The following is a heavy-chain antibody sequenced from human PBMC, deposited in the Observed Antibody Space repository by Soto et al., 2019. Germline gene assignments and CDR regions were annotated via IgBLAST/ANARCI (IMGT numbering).Heavy chain of an antibody. V-gene: IGHV4-59*08. CDR3: ASRDPFRKVFDH. CDR2: NYYSGST. D-gene: IGHD3-10*01. CDR1: GGSISSYY. J-gene: IGHJ4*02. Sequence: SETLSLTCTVSGGSISSYYWSWIRQPPGKGLEWIGYNYYSGSTNYNPSLKSRVTISADTSKNHFSLKLNSVTAADTAMYYCASRDPFRKVFDHWGPGILVTVSS.